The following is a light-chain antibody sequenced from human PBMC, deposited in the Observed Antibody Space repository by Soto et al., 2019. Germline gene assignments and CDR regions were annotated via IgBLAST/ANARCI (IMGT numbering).Light chain of an antibody. Sequence: EIVLTQSPATLSLSPGERATLSCRASQSVSSYLAWYQQKPGQAPRLLIYDASNRASGIPARFSGSGSGTGFTLTISSLEPEDCAVYYCQQRSNWLLTFGPGTKGDIQ. V-gene: IGKV3-11*01. J-gene: IGKJ3*01. CDR3: QQRSNWLLT. CDR1: QSVSSY. CDR2: DAS.